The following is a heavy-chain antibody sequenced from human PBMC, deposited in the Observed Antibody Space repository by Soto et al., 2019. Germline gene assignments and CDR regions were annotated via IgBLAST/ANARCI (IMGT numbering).Heavy chain of an antibody. Sequence: GASVKVSCKASGGTFSSYAISWVRQAPGQGLEWMGGIIPIFGTANYAQKFQGRVTITADKSTSTAYMELSSLRSEDTAVYYCARDSPDVDTAMVPTYWGKGTLVTSPQ. CDR3: ARDSPDVDTAMVPTY. D-gene: IGHD5-18*01. CDR2: IIPIFGTA. V-gene: IGHV1-69*06. CDR1: GGTFSSYA. J-gene: IGHJ4*02.